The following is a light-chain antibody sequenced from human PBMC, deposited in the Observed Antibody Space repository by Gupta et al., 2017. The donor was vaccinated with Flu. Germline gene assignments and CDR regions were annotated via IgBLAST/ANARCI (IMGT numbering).Light chain of an antibody. CDR2: GAS. Sequence: EIVLTQSPGTLSLSPGERATLSCRASQSVTTNYLAWFQQKPGQAPRLLMYGASSRAAGIPDRFSGSGSGTDFTLTISRLETEDFAVYYCLQYNNSPFTFGHGTKVDFK. J-gene: IGKJ3*01. CDR1: QSVTTNY. CDR3: LQYNNSPFT. V-gene: IGKV3-20*01.